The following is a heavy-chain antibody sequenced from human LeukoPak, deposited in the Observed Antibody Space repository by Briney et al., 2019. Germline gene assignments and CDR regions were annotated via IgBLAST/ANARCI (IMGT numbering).Heavy chain of an antibody. CDR2: INHSGST. D-gene: IGHD3-22*01. Sequence: SETLSLTCAVYGGSFSGYYWSWIRQPPGKGLEWIEEINHSGSTNYNPSLKSRVTISVDTSKNQFSLKLSSVTAADTAVYYCARASAGAPMTFDIWGQGTMVTVSS. CDR3: ARASAGAPMTFDI. V-gene: IGHV4-34*01. CDR1: GGSFSGYY. J-gene: IGHJ3*02.